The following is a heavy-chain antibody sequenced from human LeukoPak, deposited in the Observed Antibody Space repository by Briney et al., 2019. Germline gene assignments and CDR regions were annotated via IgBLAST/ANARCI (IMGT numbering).Heavy chain of an antibody. J-gene: IGHJ4*02. CDR2: INADGSST. Sequence: GGSLRLSCAASGFTFSSFWMHWVRQAPGKGLQWVSRINADGSSTGHADSVKGRLTISRDNAKNTLYLQINSLRAEDTAVYYCAREYYASGDCWGQGTLVTVSS. D-gene: IGHD3-10*01. CDR3: AREYYASGDC. V-gene: IGHV3-74*01. CDR1: GFTFSSFW.